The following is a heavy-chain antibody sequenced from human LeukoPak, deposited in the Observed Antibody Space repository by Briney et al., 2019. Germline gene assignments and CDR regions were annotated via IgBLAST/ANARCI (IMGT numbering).Heavy chain of an antibody. CDR3: ARDGYSGSYGTFDI. CDR1: GFIFSSYA. J-gene: IGHJ3*02. Sequence: GGSLRLSCAASGFIFSSYAMSWVRQAPGKGLEWVSGISGSGDSTYYADSVKGRFTISRDNSKNTLYLQMNSLRAEDTAVYYCARDGYSGSYGTFDIWGQGTMVTVSS. CDR2: ISGSGDST. V-gene: IGHV3-23*01. D-gene: IGHD1-26*01.